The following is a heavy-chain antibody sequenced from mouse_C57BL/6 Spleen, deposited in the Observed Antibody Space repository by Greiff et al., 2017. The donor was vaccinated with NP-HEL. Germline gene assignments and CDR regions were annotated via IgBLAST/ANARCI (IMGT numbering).Heavy chain of an antibody. CDR2: ISSGGSYT. J-gene: IGHJ4*01. CDR3: ARYYDSHYYAMDY. V-gene: IGHV5-6*01. Sequence: EVQVVESGGDLVKPGGSLKLSCAASGFTFSSYGMSWVRQTPDKRLEWVATISSGGSYTYYPDSVKGRFTISRDNAKNTLYLQMSSLKSEDTAMYYCARYYDSHYYAMDYWGQGTSVTVSS. D-gene: IGHD2-4*01. CDR1: GFTFSSYG.